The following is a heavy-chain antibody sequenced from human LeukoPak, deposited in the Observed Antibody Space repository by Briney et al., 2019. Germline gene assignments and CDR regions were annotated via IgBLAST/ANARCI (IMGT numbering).Heavy chain of an antibody. CDR2: MYYSGST. CDR3: ARSITGTMVYFDY. V-gene: IGHV4-59*08. Sequence: SETLSLTCTVSGGSISSCYWSWIRQPPGKGLEWIGYMYYSGSTNYNPSLRSRVTMSIDTSKNQFSLKLSSVTAADTAVYYCARSITGTMVYFDYWGQGTLVTVSS. D-gene: IGHD1-7*01. CDR1: GGSISSCY. J-gene: IGHJ4*02.